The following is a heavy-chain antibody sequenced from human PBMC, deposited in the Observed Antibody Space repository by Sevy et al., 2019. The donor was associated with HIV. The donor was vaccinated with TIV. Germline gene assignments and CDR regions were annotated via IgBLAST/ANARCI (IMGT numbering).Heavy chain of an antibody. D-gene: IGHD1-26*01. CDR3: ARDQGHEVQLPHPV. Sequence: GGCLRLSCAASGFTFSSYSMNWVRQAPGKGLEWVSYISSSSSTIYYADSVKGRFTISRDNAKNSLYLQMNSLRDEDTAVYYCARDQGHEVQLPHPVWGQGNTVTVSS. CDR1: GFTFSSYS. V-gene: IGHV3-48*02. J-gene: IGHJ6*02. CDR2: ISSSSSTI.